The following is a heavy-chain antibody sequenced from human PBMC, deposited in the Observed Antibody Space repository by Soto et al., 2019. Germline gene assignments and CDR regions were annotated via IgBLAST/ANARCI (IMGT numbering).Heavy chain of an antibody. Sequence: SETLSLTCTVSGGSISSYYWSWIRQPPGKGLEWIGYIYYSGSTNYNPSLKSRVTISVDTSKNQFSLKLSSVTAADTAVYYCARELQGALDYWCQGTLVTVSA. CDR3: ARELQGALDY. V-gene: IGHV4-59*01. J-gene: IGHJ4*02. CDR2: IYYSGST. CDR1: GGSISSYY. D-gene: IGHD2-15*01.